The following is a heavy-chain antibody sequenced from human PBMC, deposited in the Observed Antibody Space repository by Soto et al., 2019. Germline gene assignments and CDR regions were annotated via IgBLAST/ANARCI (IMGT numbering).Heavy chain of an antibody. CDR1: GFTFSDYY. J-gene: IGHJ6*03. CDR2: ISSSGSTI. CDR3: ARDIEHTTIIHYYYYYYMDV. D-gene: IGHD3-22*01. V-gene: IGHV3-11*01. Sequence: TGGSLRLSCAASGFTFSDYYMSWIRQAPGKGLEWVSYISSSGSTIYYADSVKGRFTISRDNAKNSLYLRMNSLRAEDTAVYYWARDIEHTTIIHYYYYYYMDVWGKGTTVTVSS.